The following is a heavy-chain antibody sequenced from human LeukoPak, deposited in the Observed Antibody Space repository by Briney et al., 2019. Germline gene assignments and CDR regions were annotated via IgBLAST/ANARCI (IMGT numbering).Heavy chain of an antibody. CDR2: INHSGST. V-gene: IGHV4-34*01. CDR1: GGSFSGYY. CDR3: ARDLSGIAAAGDY. Sequence: SETLSLTCAVYGGSFSGYYWSWIRQPPGKGLEWIGEINHSGSTNYNPSLKSRVTISVDTSKNQFSLKLSSLTAADTAVYYCARDLSGIAAAGDYWGQGTLVTVSS. J-gene: IGHJ4*02. D-gene: IGHD6-13*01.